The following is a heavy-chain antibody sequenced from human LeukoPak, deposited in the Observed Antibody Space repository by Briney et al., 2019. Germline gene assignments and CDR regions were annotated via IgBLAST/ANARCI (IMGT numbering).Heavy chain of an antibody. CDR3: ARGIVVVPAAQHYYYYMDV. J-gene: IGHJ6*03. D-gene: IGHD2-2*01. V-gene: IGHV1-69*13. CDR1: GGTFSSYA. CDR2: IIPIFGTA. Sequence: SVKVSCKASGGTFSSYAISWVRQAPGQGLEWMGGIIPIFGTANYAQKFQGRVTITADESTSTAYMELSSLRSEDTAVYYCARGIVVVPAAQHYYYYMDVWGKGTTVTVSS.